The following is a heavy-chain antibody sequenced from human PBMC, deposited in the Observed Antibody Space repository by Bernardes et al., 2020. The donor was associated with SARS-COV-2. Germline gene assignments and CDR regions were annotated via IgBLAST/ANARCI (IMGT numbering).Heavy chain of an antibody. J-gene: IGHJ6*02. CDR1: GYTFTGYY. D-gene: IGHD6-19*01. CDR3: ARGLASGSGWPYGMDV. CDR2: INPNSGGT. V-gene: IGHV1-2*04. Sequence: ASVKVSCKASGYTFTGYYMHWVRQAPGQGLEWMGWINPNSGGTNYAQKFQGWVTMTRDTSISTAYMELSRLRSDDTAVYYCARGLASGSGWPYGMDVWGQGTTVTGSS.